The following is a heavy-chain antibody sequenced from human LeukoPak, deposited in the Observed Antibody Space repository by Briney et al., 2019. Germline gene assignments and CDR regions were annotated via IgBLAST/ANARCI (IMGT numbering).Heavy chain of an antibody. CDR2: ISGSGGST. CDR1: GITFSNYV. D-gene: IGHD2-2*01. CDR3: SGSRTSWYYMDV. J-gene: IGHJ6*03. Sequence: PGGSLRLSCAASGITFSNYVMSWVRQAPGKGLEWVSAISGSGGSTYYADSGKGRYTISRDNSKNTLYLQMNSLRAEDTAVYYCSGSRTSWYYMDVWGKGTTVTVSS. V-gene: IGHV3-23*01.